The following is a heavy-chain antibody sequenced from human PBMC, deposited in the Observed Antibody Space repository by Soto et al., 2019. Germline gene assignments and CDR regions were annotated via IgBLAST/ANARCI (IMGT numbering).Heavy chain of an antibody. CDR1: GYTLTELS. V-gene: IGHV1-24*01. CDR3: ATAGPRGYCSGGSCYYNWFDP. Sequence: QVQLVQSGAEVKKPGASVKVSCKVSGYTLTELSMHWVRQAPGTGLEWMGGFDPEDGETIYAQKFQGRVTMTEYTSTDTAYMELSSLRSEDTAVYYCATAGPRGYCSGGSCYYNWFDPWGQGTLVTVSS. J-gene: IGHJ5*02. D-gene: IGHD2-15*01. CDR2: FDPEDGET.